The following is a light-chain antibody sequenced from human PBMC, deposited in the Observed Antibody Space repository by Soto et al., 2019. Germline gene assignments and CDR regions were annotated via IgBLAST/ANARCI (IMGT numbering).Light chain of an antibody. CDR1: SSDVGGYNY. J-gene: IGLJ1*01. CDR2: EVS. CDR3: SSYKSRSTYV. Sequence: QSVLTQPASVSGSPGQSITISCTGTSSDVGGYNYVSWYQQHPGKAPKLMIYEVSNRPSGVSNRFSSSKSGNTASLTISGLQAEDEADYYCSSYKSRSTYVFGTGTKVTV. V-gene: IGLV2-14*01.